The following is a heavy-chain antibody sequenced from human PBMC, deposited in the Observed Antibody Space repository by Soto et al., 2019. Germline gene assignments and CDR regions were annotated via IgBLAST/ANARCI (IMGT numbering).Heavy chain of an antibody. D-gene: IGHD2-2*01. CDR2: ISAYNGNT. Sequence: QVPLVQSGAEVKKPGASVKVSCKASGYTFTSYGISWVRQAPGQGLEWMGWISAYNGNTNYAQKLQGRVTMTTDTSTSTAYMELRSLRSDDTAVYYCARAVSCSSTSCYDPYYYYYGMDVWGQGTTVTVSS. CDR3: ARAVSCSSTSCYDPYYYYYGMDV. J-gene: IGHJ6*02. CDR1: GYTFTSYG. V-gene: IGHV1-18*01.